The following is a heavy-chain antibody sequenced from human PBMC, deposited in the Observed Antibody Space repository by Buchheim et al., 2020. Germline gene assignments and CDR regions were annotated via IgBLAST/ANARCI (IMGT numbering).Heavy chain of an antibody. CDR2: IKSKTDGGTT. CDR1: GGSISSYY. CDR3: TTGLAAAYRSSDYYFDY. V-gene: IGHV3-15*01. D-gene: IGHD6-13*01. Sequence: VQLQESGPGLVKPSETLSLTCTVSGGSISSYYWSWIRQPPGKGLEWVGRIKSKTDGGTTDYAAPVKGRFTISRDDSKNTLYLQMNSLKTEDTAVYYCTTGLAAAYRSSDYYFDYWGQGTL. J-gene: IGHJ4*02.